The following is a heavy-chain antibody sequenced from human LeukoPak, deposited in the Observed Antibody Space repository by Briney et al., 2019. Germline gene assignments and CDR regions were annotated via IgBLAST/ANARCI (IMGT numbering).Heavy chain of an antibody. D-gene: IGHD3-16*01. Sequence: ASVKVSCKTSGYTFTDSYIHWVRQAPGQGLEWMGRINPNSGDPNYPQKFQGRVTMTRDTSISTAYMELSRLRSDDTAVYYCVGQRGGSRVYLDYWGQGTLVTVSS. J-gene: IGHJ4*02. CDR1: GYTFTDSY. V-gene: IGHV1-2*06. CDR2: INPNSGDP. CDR3: VGQRGGSRVYLDY.